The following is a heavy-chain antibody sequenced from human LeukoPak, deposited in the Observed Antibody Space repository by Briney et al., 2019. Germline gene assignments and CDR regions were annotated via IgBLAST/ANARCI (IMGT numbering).Heavy chain of an antibody. Sequence: SETLSLTCTVSGGSISNGDHYWSWIRQHPGKGLEWIGYIYYSGSTYYNPSLKSRVTISVDTSKNQFSLKLSSVTAADTAVYYCARVAPQLWFDYWGQGTLVTVSS. CDR2: IYYSGST. D-gene: IGHD5-18*01. CDR1: GGSISNGDHY. J-gene: IGHJ4*02. V-gene: IGHV4-31*03. CDR3: ARVAPQLWFDY.